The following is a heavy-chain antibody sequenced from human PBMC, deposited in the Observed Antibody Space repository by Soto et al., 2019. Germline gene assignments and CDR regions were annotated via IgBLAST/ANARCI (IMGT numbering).Heavy chain of an antibody. D-gene: IGHD3-22*01. Sequence: QVQLVQSGAEVKKPGSSVKVSCTASGGTFSSYAISWVRQAPGQGLEWMGGIIHIFGTANYAQKFQGRVTITADESTSTAYMELSSLRSEDTAVYYCARETYYYDSSGYYPTPRFDYWGQGTLVTVSS. CDR2: IIHIFGTA. CDR3: ARETYYYDSSGYYPTPRFDY. CDR1: GGTFSSYA. V-gene: IGHV1-69*01. J-gene: IGHJ4*02.